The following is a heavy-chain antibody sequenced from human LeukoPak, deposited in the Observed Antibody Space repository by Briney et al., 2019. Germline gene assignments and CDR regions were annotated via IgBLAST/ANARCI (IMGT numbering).Heavy chain of an antibody. CDR1: GCTFSNYV. V-gene: IGHV3-23*01. CDR2: ISVTGGST. CDR3: ARGSSSLYHYMDV. Sequence: GGSLRLSCAASGCTFSNYVMNWVRQAPGKGLEWVSGISVTGGSTYSAESVKGRFTISRDNSKNTLYLQMNSLRTEDTAVFYCARGSSSLYHYMDVWGRGTAVTVS. J-gene: IGHJ6*03. D-gene: IGHD2-2*01.